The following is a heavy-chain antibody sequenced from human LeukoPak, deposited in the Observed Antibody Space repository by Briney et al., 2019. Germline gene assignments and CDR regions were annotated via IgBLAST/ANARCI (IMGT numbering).Heavy chain of an antibody. CDR2: INHSGST. D-gene: IGHD6-19*01. V-gene: IGHV4-34*01. J-gene: IGHJ4*02. CDR3: ARVGQWPDY. Sequence: SETLSLTCAVYGGSFSGYYWSWIRQPPGKGLEWIGEINHSGSTNYNPSLKSRVTISVDTSKNQFSLKLSSVTAADTAVYYRARVGQWPDYWGQGTLVTVSS. CDR1: GGSFSGYY.